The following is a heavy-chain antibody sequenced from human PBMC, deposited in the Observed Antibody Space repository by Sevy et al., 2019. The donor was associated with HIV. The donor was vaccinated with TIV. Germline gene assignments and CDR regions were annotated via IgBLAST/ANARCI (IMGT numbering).Heavy chain of an antibody. D-gene: IGHD3-10*01. CDR3: ARDKLPPVMVTMVRGALSYFFDY. V-gene: IGHV3-33*01. J-gene: IGHJ4*02. CDR2: IWYDGTNK. CDR1: GFTFSSYG. Sequence: VGSLRLSCAASGFTFSSYGMHWVRQAPDKGLEWVAVIWYDGTNKYYADSVKGRFTISRDNSKNTLYLQMSSLRAEDTAVYYCARDKLPPVMVTMVRGALSYFFDYWGQGTLVTVSS.